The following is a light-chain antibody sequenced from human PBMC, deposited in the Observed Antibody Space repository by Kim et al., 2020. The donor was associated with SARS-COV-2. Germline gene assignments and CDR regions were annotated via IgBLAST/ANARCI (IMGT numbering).Light chain of an antibody. V-gene: IGKV3-15*01. CDR1: QNVNSN. J-gene: IGKJ2*01. Sequence: EIVMTQSPTTLSVSPGETVTLSCRASQNVNSNVAWYQQRPGQTHRLLMYGASTRATGIPARFSGSGSGADFTLTSSTLQSEDFAVYYCQQYNTSATFGLGTKVDIK. CDR2: GAS. CDR3: QQYNTSAT.